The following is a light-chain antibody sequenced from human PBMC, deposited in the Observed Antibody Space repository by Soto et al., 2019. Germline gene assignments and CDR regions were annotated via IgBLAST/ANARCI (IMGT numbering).Light chain of an antibody. CDR3: QKYGSSPIT. V-gene: IGKV3-20*01. CDR2: VAS. Sequence: EIVLTQSPGTLSLSPGERATLSCRASQTISSNYLAWYQQKPGQAPRLLIYVASSRATGIPDRFSGSGSGTDFTLTISRLEPEDFAVYYCQKYGSSPITFGQGTRLEIK. J-gene: IGKJ5*01. CDR1: QTISSNY.